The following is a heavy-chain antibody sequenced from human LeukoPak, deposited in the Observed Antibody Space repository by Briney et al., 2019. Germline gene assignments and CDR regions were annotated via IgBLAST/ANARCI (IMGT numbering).Heavy chain of an antibody. J-gene: IGHJ4*02. V-gene: IGHV3-73*01. Sequence: PGGSLRLSCAASGFTFSGSAMHWVRQASGKGLEWVGRFRSKANSYATAYAASVKGRFTISRDDSKNTAYLQMNSLKTEDTAVYYCTRPEEGADYWGQGTLVTVSS. D-gene: IGHD3-16*01. CDR1: GFTFSGSA. CDR3: TRPEEGADY. CDR2: FRSKANSYAT.